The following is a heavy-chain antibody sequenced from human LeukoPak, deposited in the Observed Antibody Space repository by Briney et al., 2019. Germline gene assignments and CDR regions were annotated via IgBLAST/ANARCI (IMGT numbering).Heavy chain of an antibody. CDR1: GGSISSSNW. V-gene: IGHV4-4*02. Sequence: SETLSLTCAVSGGSISSSNWWSWVRQPPGKGLEWIGEIYHSGSTNYNPSLKSRVTISVDKSKNQFSLKLSSVTAADTAVYYCARHYYYDSSGLDYWGQGTLVTVSS. CDR2: IYHSGST. J-gene: IGHJ4*02. D-gene: IGHD3-22*01. CDR3: ARHYYYDSSGLDY.